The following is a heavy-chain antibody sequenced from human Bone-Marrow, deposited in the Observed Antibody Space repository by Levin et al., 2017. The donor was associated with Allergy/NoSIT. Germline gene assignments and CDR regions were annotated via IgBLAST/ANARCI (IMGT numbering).Heavy chain of an antibody. CDR1: GFTFDDYA. D-gene: IGHD3/OR15-3a*01. CDR2: IDWKSDVI. V-gene: IGHV3-9*01. CDR3: AKDMDIGLAPPDY. Sequence: PGGSLRLSCAASGFTFDDYAMHWVRQVPGKGLEWVSGIDWKSDVIAYADSVRGRFTISRDNAKNSLYLQMNSLKAEDTALYYCAKDMDIGLAPPDYWGQGTLVTVSS. J-gene: IGHJ4*02.